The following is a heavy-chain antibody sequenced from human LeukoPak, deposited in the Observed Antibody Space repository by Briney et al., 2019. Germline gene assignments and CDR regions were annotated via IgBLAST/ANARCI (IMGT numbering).Heavy chain of an antibody. CDR3: ARDPRGYSYGPYYFDY. V-gene: IGHV1-18*04. J-gene: IGHJ4*02. Sequence: ASVKVSCKASGYTFTSYGISWVRQAPGQGLEWMGWISAYNGNTNYAQKLQGRVTMTTDTSTSTAYMELRSLRSDDTAVYSCARDPRGYSYGPYYFDYWGQGTLVTVSS. D-gene: IGHD5-18*01. CDR1: GYTFTSYG. CDR2: ISAYNGNT.